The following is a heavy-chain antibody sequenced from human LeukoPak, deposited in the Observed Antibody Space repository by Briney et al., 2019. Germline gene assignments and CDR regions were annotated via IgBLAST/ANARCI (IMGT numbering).Heavy chain of an antibody. V-gene: IGHV1-2*06. D-gene: IGHD6-13*01. J-gene: IGHJ4*02. CDR3: ARAGSWYGGDFDY. CDR1: GYTFPEYY. CDR2: INPNSGGT. Sequence: ASVKVSCKASGYTFPEYYIHWVRQAPGQGLEWMGRINPNSGGTDYLQKFQGRVTMTRDTSITTVYMALSRLRYDDTAVYYCARAGSWYGGDFDYWGQGTLVTVSS.